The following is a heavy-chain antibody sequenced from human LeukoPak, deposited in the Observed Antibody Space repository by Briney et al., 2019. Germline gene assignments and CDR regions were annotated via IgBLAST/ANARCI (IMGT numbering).Heavy chain of an antibody. CDR1: GFTFSGYS. V-gene: IGHV3-7*01. J-gene: IGHJ4*02. CDR3: ARDLSGVTGYTYGRGIDY. Sequence: GGSLRLSCAASGFTFSGYSMNWGRQAPGKGLEWVANIKKDGRQKYYVDSVKGRFTISRDNAKTSLYLQMNSLRAEDTAVYYCARDLSGVTGYTYGRGIDYWGQGTLVTVSS. D-gene: IGHD5-18*01. CDR2: IKKDGRQK.